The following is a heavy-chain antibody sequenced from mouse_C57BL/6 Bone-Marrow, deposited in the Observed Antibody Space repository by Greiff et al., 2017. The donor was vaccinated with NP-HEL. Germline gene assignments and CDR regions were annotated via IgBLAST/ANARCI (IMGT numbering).Heavy chain of an antibody. CDR1: GFTFSSYA. Sequence: DVMLVESGGGLVKPGGSLKLSCAASGFTFSSYAMSWVRQTPEKRLEWVATISDGGSYTYYPDNVKGRFTISRDNAKNNLYLQMSHLKSEDTAMYYCARDPLYGNYVWGTGTTVTVSS. CDR3: ARDPLYGNYV. V-gene: IGHV5-4*01. D-gene: IGHD2-1*01. J-gene: IGHJ1*03. CDR2: ISDGGSYT.